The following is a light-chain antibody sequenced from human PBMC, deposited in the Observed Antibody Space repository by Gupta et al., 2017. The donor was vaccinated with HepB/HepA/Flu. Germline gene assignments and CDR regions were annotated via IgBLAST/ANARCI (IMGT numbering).Light chain of an antibody. CDR3: QVWDSSSDHLVV. Sequence: SYVLTQPPSVSVAPGKTARITCGGNNIGSKSVHWYQQKPGQAPVLVIYYDSDRPSGIPERFSGSNSGNTATLTISRVEAGDEAGYYCQVWDSSSDHLVVFGGGTKLTVL. CDR1: NIGSKS. CDR2: YDS. V-gene: IGLV3-21*04. J-gene: IGLJ2*01.